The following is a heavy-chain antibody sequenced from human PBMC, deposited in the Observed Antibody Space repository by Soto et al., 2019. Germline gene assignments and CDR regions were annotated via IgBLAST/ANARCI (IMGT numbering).Heavy chain of an antibody. V-gene: IGHV6-1*01. Sequence: SQTLSLTCGISGDSVSRNSAVWNWIRQSPSRGLEWLGRTFYRSKWYNDYAVSVKSRITISPDTSKNQFSLQLTSVTPDDAGVYYCERAGVTFFGLFPQFDLWGQGTLVTVSS. D-gene: IGHD3-9*01. J-gene: IGHJ4*02. CDR1: GDSVSRNSAV. CDR3: ERAGVTFFGLFPQFDL. CDR2: TFYRSKWYN.